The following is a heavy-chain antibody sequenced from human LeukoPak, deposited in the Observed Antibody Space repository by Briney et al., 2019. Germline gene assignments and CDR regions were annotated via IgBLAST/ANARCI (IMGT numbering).Heavy chain of an antibody. J-gene: IGHJ1*01. CDR3: ARPRQLVQWRYFQH. CDR1: GYTFTGYY. Sequence: ASVKVSCKASGYTFTGYYMHWMRQAPGQGLEWMGWINPNSGGTNYAQKFRGRATMTRDTSISTAYMELSRLRSDDTAVYYCARPRQLVQWRYFQHWGQGTLVTVSS. V-gene: IGHV1-2*02. D-gene: IGHD6-13*01. CDR2: INPNSGGT.